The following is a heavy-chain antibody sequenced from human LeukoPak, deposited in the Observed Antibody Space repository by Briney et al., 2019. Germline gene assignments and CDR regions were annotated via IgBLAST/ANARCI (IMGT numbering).Heavy chain of an antibody. CDR2: IIPIFGTA. V-gene: IGHV1-69*05. J-gene: IGHJ4*02. CDR1: GGTFSSYA. CDR3: ARVGFDWFTDY. D-gene: IGHD3-9*01. Sequence: GASVKVSCKASGGTFSSYAISWVRQAPGQGLEWMGGIIPIFGTANYAQKFQGRVTMTRNTSISTAYMELSSLRSEDTAVYYCARVGFDWFTDYWGQGTLVTVSS.